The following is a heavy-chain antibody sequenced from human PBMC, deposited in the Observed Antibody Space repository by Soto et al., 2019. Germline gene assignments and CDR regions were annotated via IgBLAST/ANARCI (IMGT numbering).Heavy chain of an antibody. CDR3: ARDSGSYDFWSGYQDYYYYGMDV. CDR2: IWYDGSNK. CDR1: GFTFSSYG. V-gene: IGHV3-33*01. D-gene: IGHD3-3*01. J-gene: IGHJ6*02. Sequence: QVQLVESGGGVVQPGRSLRLSCAASGFTFSSYGMHWVRQAPGKGLEWVAVIWYDGSNKYYADSVKGRFTISRDNSKNTLYLQMNSLRAEDTAVYYCARDSGSYDFWSGYQDYYYYGMDVWGQGTTVTVSS.